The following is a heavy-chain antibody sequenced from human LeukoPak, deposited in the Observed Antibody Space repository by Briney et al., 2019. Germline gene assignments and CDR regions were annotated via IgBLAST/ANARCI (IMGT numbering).Heavy chain of an antibody. J-gene: IGHJ4*02. D-gene: IGHD3-22*01. CDR3: AKQGGTYYDSSGYYY. CDR1: GFTFSSYA. Sequence: GGSLRLSCAVSGFTFSSYAMNWVREAPGKGLEWVSGISGSGGSTYYADSVKGRFTISKDNSKKTLYLQMNSLRAEDTAVYYCAKQGGTYYDSSGYYYWGQGTLVTVCS. CDR2: ISGSGGST. V-gene: IGHV3-23*01.